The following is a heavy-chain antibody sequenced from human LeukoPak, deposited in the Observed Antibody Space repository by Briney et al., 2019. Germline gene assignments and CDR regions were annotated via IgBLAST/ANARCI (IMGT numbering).Heavy chain of an antibody. D-gene: IGHD1-26*01. V-gene: IGHV1-2*02. CDR2: INPNSGGT. Sequence: ASVKVSCKASGYTFTGYYMHWVRQAPGQGLEWMGWINPNSGGTNYAQKFQGRVTMTRDTSISTAYMELSRLRSDDTAVYYCAKAPYSGSYSMDYWGQGTLVTVSS. CDR3: AKAPYSGSYSMDY. J-gene: IGHJ4*02. CDR1: GYTFTGYY.